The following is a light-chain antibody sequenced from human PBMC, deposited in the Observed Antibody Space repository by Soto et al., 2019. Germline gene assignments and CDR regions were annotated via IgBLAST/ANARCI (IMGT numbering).Light chain of an antibody. J-gene: IGKJ2*01. CDR1: QNIGRW. CDR2: DAS. CDR3: QQSYKTPHT. Sequence: DIQMTQSPSTLSTSVGDRVTITCRASQNIGRWLAWYQQEPGKAPKLLIYDASNLETGVPSRFSGSGSGTEFSLTISSLQPEDFGTYYCQQSYKTPHTFGQGTKLETK. V-gene: IGKV1-5*01.